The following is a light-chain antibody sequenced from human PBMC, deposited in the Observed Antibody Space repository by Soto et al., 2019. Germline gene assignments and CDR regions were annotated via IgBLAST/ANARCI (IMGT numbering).Light chain of an antibody. CDR2: AAS. V-gene: IGKV1-39*01. CDR3: QRSYGNPRT. CDR1: QSINSY. Sequence: DIQMTQSPSSLSASVGDRVTITCRASQSINSYLHWYQQKPGKAPELLIFAASTLHSGVPSRFSGSGSVTEYTLTISSLQPGDFATYYCQRSYGNPRTFGQGTKVDIK. J-gene: IGKJ1*01.